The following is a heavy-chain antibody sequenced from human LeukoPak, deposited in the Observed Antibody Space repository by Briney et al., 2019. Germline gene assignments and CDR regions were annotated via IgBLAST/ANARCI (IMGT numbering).Heavy chain of an antibody. CDR2: MNPNSGNT. D-gene: IGHD2-15*01. CDR1: GYPFTKFA. V-gene: IGHV1-8*01. J-gene: IGHJ4*02. CDR3: ARRHGRCSDGSCYYPDY. Sequence: GASVKVSCKASGYPFTKFAINWVRQATGQGLEWMGWMNPNSGNTGYAQKFQGRVTMTRNSSITTAYMELSSLRSEDTAVYYCARRHGRCSDGSCYYPDYWGQGTLVTVSS.